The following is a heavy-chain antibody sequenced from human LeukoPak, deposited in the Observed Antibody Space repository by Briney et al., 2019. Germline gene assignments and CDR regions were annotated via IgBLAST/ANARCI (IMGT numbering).Heavy chain of an antibody. CDR3: AKFPVGRIAARPGFDY. V-gene: IGHV3-23*01. CDR2: ISGSGGST. CDR1: GFTFSSYA. Sequence: GGSLRLSCAASGFTFSSYAMHWVRQAPGKGLEWVSAISGSGGSTYYADSVKGRFTISRDNSKNTLYLQMNSLRAEDTAVYYCAKFPVGRIAARPGFDYWGQGTLVTVSS. J-gene: IGHJ4*02. D-gene: IGHD6-6*01.